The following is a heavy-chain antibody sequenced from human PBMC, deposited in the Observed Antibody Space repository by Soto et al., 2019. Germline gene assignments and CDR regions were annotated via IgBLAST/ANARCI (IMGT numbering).Heavy chain of an antibody. V-gene: IGHV4-31*03. D-gene: IGHD3-22*01. CDR1: GGSISSGGYY. J-gene: IGHJ4*02. CDR2: IYYSGST. CDR3: ARGQASYYYDSSGYAYFDY. Sequence: SETLSLTCTVSGGSISSGGYYWSWIRQHPGKGLERIGYIYYSGSTYYKPSLKSRVTISVDTSKNQFSLKLSSVTAADTAVYYCARGQASYYYDSSGYAYFDYWGQGTLVTVSS.